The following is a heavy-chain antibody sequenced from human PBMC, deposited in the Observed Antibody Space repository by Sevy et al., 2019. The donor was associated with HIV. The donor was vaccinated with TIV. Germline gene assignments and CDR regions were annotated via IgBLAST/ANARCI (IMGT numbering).Heavy chain of an antibody. V-gene: IGHV1-2*06. J-gene: IGHJ4*02. Sequence: ASVKVSCKASGYTFIRYGISWVRQAPGQGLEWMGRINPNSGGTNYAQKFQGRVTMTRDTSISTAYMELSRLRSDDTAVYYCARVLIVVVPAAHEGYYYFDYWGQGTLVTVSS. D-gene: IGHD2-2*01. CDR3: ARVLIVVVPAAHEGYYYFDY. CDR2: INPNSGGT. CDR1: GYTFIRYG.